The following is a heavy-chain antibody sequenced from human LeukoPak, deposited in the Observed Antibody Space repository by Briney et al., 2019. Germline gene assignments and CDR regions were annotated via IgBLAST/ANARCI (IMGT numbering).Heavy chain of an antibody. CDR2: INHSGST. Sequence: SETLSLTCAVYGVSFSGYYWIWIRQPPGKGLEWIGEINHSGSTNYNPSLKSRVTISVDTSKNQFSLKLSSVTAADTAVYYCARAKDIVVVPAAAGAFDIWGQGTMVTVSS. CDR1: GVSFSGYY. D-gene: IGHD2-2*01. V-gene: IGHV4-34*01. CDR3: ARAKDIVVVPAAAGAFDI. J-gene: IGHJ3*02.